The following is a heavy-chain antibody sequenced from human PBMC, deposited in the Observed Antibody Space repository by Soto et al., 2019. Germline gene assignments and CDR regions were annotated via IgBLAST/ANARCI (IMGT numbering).Heavy chain of an antibody. V-gene: IGHV1-18*01. CDR1: GYRFTSYG. J-gene: IGHJ5*02. D-gene: IGHD6-19*01. CDR2: ISTYNVNT. Sequence: ASVKVSCKASGYRFTSYGISWVRQAPGQGLEWMGWISTYNVNTNYAQKLQDRVTVTIDTSTNTAYVELRSLISDDTAVYYCARDPNSSGWENWFDPWGQGTLVTVSS. CDR3: ARDPNSSGWENWFDP.